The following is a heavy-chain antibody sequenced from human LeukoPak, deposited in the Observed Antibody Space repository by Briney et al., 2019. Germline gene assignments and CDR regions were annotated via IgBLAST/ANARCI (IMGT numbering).Heavy chain of an antibody. J-gene: IGHJ3*02. V-gene: IGHV1-2*02. CDR1: GYTFTGYY. D-gene: IGHD5-12*01. CDR3: ARKRSGYSGYDEGHDAFDI. Sequence: ASVKVSCKASGYTFTGYYMHWVRQAPGQGLEWMGWINPNSGGTNYAQKFQGRVTMTRDTSISTAYMELSRLRSDDTAVYYCARKRSGYSGYDEGHDAFDIWGQGTMVTVSS. CDR2: INPNSGGT.